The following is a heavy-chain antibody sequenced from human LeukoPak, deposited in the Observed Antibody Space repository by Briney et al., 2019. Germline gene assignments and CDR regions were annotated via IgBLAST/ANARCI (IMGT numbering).Heavy chain of an antibody. J-gene: IGHJ4*02. CDR1: GFTFSSYG. V-gene: IGHV3-30*03. CDR3: ALCWSGYYFPFFFDY. Sequence: GGSLRLSCAASGFTFSSYGMHWVRQAPGKGLEWVAVISYDGSNKYYADSVKGRFTISRDNSKNTLYLQMNSLRAEDTAVYYCALCWSGYYFPFFFDYWGQGTLVTVSS. CDR2: ISYDGSNK. D-gene: IGHD3-3*01.